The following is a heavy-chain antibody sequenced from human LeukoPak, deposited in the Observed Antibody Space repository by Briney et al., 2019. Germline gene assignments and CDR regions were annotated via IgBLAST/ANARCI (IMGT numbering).Heavy chain of an antibody. CDR2: IKQDGSEK. J-gene: IGHJ4*02. CDR3: ARDRDYLLVGLFDY. Sequence: GGSLRLSCAASGFTFSSYWMSWVRQAPGKGLEWVANIKQDGSEKYYVDSVKGRFTISRDNAKNSLYLQMNSLRAEDTAVYYCARDRDYLLVGLFDYWGQGTLVTVSS. D-gene: IGHD3-22*01. V-gene: IGHV3-7*01. CDR1: GFTFSSYW.